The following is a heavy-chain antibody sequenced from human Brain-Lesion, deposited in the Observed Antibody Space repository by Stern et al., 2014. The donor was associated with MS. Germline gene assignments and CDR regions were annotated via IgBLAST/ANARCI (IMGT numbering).Heavy chain of an antibody. V-gene: IGHV6-1*01. CDR1: GDSVSSYRAA. J-gene: IGHJ5*02. CDR2: TYYTSKWYN. CDR3: TRAVWGTYRTRGGQWFDP. D-gene: IGHD3-16*02. Sequence: QVQLQQSGPGLEEPSQTLSLTCASSGDSVSSYRAASDWIRQSPSRGLDSLGRTYYTSKWYNDYAVSVKSRIIINPDTSKNQFSLQLNSVTPEDTAVYYCTRAVWGTYRTRGGQWFDPWGQGTLVTVSS.